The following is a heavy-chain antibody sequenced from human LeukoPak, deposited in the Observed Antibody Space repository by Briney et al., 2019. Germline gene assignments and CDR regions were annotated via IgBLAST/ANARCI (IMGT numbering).Heavy chain of an antibody. D-gene: IGHD6-19*01. CDR2: ISSSISVI. J-gene: IGHJ3*02. V-gene: IGHV3-48*02. Sequence: PWGSLTLTCAASGFTFSSYSMNWVRQAPGKGLEWVSYISSSISVIYYADSVKRRFTISRDNAKNSLYLQMNSLRDEETAVYCCGRDQYSGHWYYALDIWGQGTMVTVSS. CDR3: GRDQYSGHWYYALDI. CDR1: GFTFSSYS.